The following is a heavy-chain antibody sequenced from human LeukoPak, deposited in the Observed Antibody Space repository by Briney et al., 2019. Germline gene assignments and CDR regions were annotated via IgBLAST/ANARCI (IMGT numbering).Heavy chain of an antibody. CDR3: ARDLPYGYSSGWYIDAFDI. Sequence: SVKVSCKASGGTFSRYAISWVRQAPGQGLEWMGGIIPIFGTANYAQKFQGRVTITADESTSTAYMELSSLRSEDTAVYYCARDLPYGYSSGWYIDAFDIWGQGTMVTVSS. CDR1: GGTFSRYA. D-gene: IGHD6-19*01. V-gene: IGHV1-69*13. CDR2: IIPIFGTA. J-gene: IGHJ3*02.